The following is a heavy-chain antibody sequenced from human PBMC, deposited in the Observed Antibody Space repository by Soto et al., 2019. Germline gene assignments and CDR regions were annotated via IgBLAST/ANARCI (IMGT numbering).Heavy chain of an antibody. D-gene: IGHD3-22*01. V-gene: IGHV3-15*01. J-gene: IGHJ6*02. CDR3: AKDLGNYYYDSSGYSSYGMDV. Sequence: EVQLVESGGGLVKPGESLRLSCEASGASFTNAWMNWVRQAPGKGLEWVGRIKTRIDSATTDYAAPVKGRFTISRDDSKNTLYLQMDSLKTEDTAVYYCAKDLGNYYYDSSGYSSYGMDVWGQGTTVTVSS. CDR1: GASFTNAW. CDR2: IKTRIDSATT.